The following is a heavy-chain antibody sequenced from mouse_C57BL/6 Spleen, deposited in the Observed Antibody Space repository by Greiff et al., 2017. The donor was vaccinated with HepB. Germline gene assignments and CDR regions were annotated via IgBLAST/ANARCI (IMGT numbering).Heavy chain of an antibody. D-gene: IGHD1-1*01. J-gene: IGHJ1*03. V-gene: IGHV5-17*01. CDR2: ISSGSSTI. CDR3: ARRNHYYGISYWYFDV. Sequence: EVKLQESGGGLVKPGGSLKLSCAASGFTFSDYGMHWVRQAPEKGLEWVAYISSGSSTIYYADTVKGRFTISRDNAKNTMFLQMTSLMSEDTAMYYCARRNHYYGISYWYFDVWGTGTTVTVSS. CDR1: GFTFSDYG.